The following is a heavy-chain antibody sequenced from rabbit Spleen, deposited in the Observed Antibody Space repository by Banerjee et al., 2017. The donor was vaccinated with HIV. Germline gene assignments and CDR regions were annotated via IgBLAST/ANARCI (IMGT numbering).Heavy chain of an antibody. J-gene: IGHJ4*01. V-gene: IGHV1S45*01. CDR2: IYSGSSGST. CDR1: GFSFSSSYW. CDR3: ARDQLSDAYIFHL. Sequence: QEQLVESGGGLVQPEGSLTLTCTASGFSFSSSYWICWVRQAPGKGLELIACIYSGSSGSTYYASWAKGRFTISKTSSTTVTLQMTSLAAADTATYFCARDQLSDAYIFHLWGQGTLVTVS. D-gene: IGHD6-1*01.